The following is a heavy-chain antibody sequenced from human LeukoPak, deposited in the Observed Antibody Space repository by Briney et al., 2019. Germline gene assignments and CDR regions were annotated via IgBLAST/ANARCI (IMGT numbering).Heavy chain of an antibody. J-gene: IGHJ3*02. D-gene: IGHD3-22*01. V-gene: IGHV1-46*01. Sequence: GASVKVSCKASGYTFTSYYMHWVRQAPGQGLEWMGIINPSGGSTSYAQKFQGRVTMTRDTSTSTVYMELSSLRSEDTAVYYCARDHYYDSSGYWGRYDAFDIWAQGTMVTVSS. CDR2: INPSGGST. CDR1: GYTFTSYY. CDR3: ARDHYYDSSGYWGRYDAFDI.